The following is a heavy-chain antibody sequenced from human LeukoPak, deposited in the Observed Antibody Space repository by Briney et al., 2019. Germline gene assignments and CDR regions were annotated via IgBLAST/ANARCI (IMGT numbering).Heavy chain of an antibody. CDR1: GYTFTSYY. D-gene: IGHD3-22*01. V-gene: IGHV1-46*01. Sequence: ASVKVSCKASGYTFTSYYMHWVRQAPGQGLEWMGIINPSGGSTSYAQKFQGRVTMTRDMSTSTVYMELSSLRSEDTAVYYCATSITMIATPDAFDIWGQGTMVTVSS. CDR2: INPSGGST. J-gene: IGHJ3*02. CDR3: ATSITMIATPDAFDI.